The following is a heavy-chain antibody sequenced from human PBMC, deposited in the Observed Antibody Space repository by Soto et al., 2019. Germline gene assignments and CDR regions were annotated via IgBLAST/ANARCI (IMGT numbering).Heavy chain of an antibody. V-gene: IGHV1-18*01. CDR1: GYTFTSYG. J-gene: IGHJ6*02. Sequence: QVQLVQSGAEVKKPGASVKVSCKASGYTFTSYGISWVRQAPGQGLEWMGWISAYNGNTNYTQKLQGRVTMTTDTSTYTAYMELRILRSDDTAVYYGARDRRKIAARPYYGMDVWGQGTTVTVSS. D-gene: IGHD6-6*01. CDR2: ISAYNGNT. CDR3: ARDRRKIAARPYYGMDV.